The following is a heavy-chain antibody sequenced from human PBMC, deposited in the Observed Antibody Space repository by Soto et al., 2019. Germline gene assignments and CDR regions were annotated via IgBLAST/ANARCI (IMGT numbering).Heavy chain of an antibody. D-gene: IGHD2-8*01. CDR3: ARDSPYCTNGVCYFYYYYYGMDV. Sequence: LRLSCAASGFTFGSYSMNWVRQAPGKGLEWVSSISSSSSYIYYADSVKGRFTISRDNAKNSLYLQMNSLRAEDTAVYYCARDSPYCTNGVCYFYYYYYGMDVWGQGTTVTVSS. J-gene: IGHJ6*02. CDR1: GFTFGSYS. V-gene: IGHV3-21*01. CDR2: ISSSSSYI.